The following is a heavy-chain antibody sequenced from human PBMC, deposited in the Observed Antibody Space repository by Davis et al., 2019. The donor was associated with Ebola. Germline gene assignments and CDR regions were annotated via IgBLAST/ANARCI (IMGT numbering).Heavy chain of an antibody. J-gene: IGHJ4*02. CDR3: ARHGPRYYYDSSGYFLKRENFDY. CDR2: INHSGST. CDR1: GGSFSGYY. D-gene: IGHD3-22*01. Sequence: SETLSLTCAVYGGSFSGYYWSWIRQPPGKGLEWIGEINHSGSTNYNPSLKSRVTISVDTSKNQFSLKLSSVTAADTAMYYCARHGPRYYYDSSGYFLKRENFDYWGQGTLVTVSS. V-gene: IGHV4-34*01.